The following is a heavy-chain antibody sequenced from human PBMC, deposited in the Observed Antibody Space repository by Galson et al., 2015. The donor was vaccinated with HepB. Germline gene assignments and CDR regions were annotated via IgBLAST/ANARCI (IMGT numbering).Heavy chain of an antibody. J-gene: IGHJ4*02. V-gene: IGHV5-10-1*01. CDR3: AVRGLEYYDSSGYTPAGDY. D-gene: IGHD3-22*01. CDR2: IGPSDSYT. Sequence: QSGAEVKKPGESLRISCKGSGYSFTSYWISWVRQMPGKGLEWMGRIGPSDSYTNYSPSFQGHVTISADKSISTAYLQWSSLKASDTAMYYCAVRGLEYYDSSGYTPAGDYWGQGTLVTVSS. CDR1: GYSFTSYW.